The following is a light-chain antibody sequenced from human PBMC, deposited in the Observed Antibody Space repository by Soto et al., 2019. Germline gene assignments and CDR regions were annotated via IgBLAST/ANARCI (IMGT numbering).Light chain of an antibody. CDR2: DVI. Sequence: QSALTQPRSVSGSPGQSVTISCTGTSSDVGVYNYVSWYQQHPGKAPKLMIYDVIKRPSGVPDRFSGSKSGNTASLTISGLQPEDEGDYYCCSYADRFTLVFGGGTKLTVL. V-gene: IGLV2-11*01. CDR3: CSYADRFTLV. J-gene: IGLJ2*01. CDR1: SSDVGVYNY.